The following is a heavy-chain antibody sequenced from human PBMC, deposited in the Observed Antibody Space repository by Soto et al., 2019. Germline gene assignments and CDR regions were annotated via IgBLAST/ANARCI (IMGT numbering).Heavy chain of an antibody. D-gene: IGHD5-18*01. CDR2: IYPGDSDT. V-gene: IGHV5-51*07. CDR3: ARQDYNYAYFDF. CDR1: GYSFTNYW. J-gene: IGHJ4*02. Sequence: LKISCKGSGYSFTNYWIGWVHQMPGKGLEWMGIIYPGDSDTRYSPSFQGQVIISVDQSISTAYLQWSSLQASDTAMYYCARQDYNYAYFDFWGQGTLVTVSS.